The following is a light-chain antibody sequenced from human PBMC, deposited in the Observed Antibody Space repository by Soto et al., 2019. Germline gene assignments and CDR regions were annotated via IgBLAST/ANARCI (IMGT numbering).Light chain of an antibody. CDR2: DVS. J-gene: IGLJ1*01. V-gene: IGLV2-14*03. CDR1: ISDVSGYNF. Sequence: SVLTQPASVSGSPGQLITISCTGTISDVSGYNFVSWYQQYPGEAPKLMIYDVSNRPSGVSNRFSGSKSGNTASLTISGLQAEDEADYYCSSYTSSNTHVFGTGTKVTVL. CDR3: SSYTSSNTHV.